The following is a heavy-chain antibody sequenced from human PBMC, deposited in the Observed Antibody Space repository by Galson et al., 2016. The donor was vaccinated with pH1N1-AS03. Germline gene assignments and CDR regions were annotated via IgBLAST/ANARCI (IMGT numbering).Heavy chain of an antibody. V-gene: IGHV4-38-2*01. CDR2: IHHTGST. CDR3: ARGARDSSGYYLRGFHY. Sequence: SETLSLTCAVSGYSISSDLYWGWIRQPPGKGLEWIASIHHTGSTYYNPSLTSRVTMSIDTSKNQFYLKLSSVTAADTAMYYCARGARDSSGYYLRGFHYSGQGTLVTVSS. J-gene: IGHJ4*02. CDR1: GYSISSDLY. D-gene: IGHD3-22*01.